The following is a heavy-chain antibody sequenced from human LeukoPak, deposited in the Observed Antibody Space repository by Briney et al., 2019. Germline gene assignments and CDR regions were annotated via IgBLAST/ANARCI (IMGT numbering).Heavy chain of an antibody. J-gene: IGHJ4*02. CDR1: GGSFSGYY. D-gene: IGHD3-22*01. V-gene: IGHV4-34*01. CDR3: ARLVVVVRLFDY. CDR2: INHSGST. Sequence: SETLSLTCAVYGGSFSGYYWSWIRQPPGKGLEWMGEINHSGSTNYNPSLKSRVTISVDTSKNQFSLKLSSVTAADTAVYYCARLVVVVRLFDYWGQGTLVTVSS.